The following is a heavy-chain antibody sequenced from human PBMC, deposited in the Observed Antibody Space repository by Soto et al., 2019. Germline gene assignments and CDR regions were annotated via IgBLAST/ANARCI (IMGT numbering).Heavy chain of an antibody. CDR3: ARERLNTGWYGFDY. J-gene: IGHJ4*02. V-gene: IGHV1-18*04. D-gene: IGHD6-19*01. CDR2: VSNRNGVT. Sequence: ASVKVSCKTSGYTFANFDFSWARQAPGQGLEWMGWVSNRNGVTNYAENFRDRVTISTDTSTNTVYMELRSLRSDDTAVYFCARERLNTGWYGFDYWGQGAQVTVSS. CDR1: GYTFANFD.